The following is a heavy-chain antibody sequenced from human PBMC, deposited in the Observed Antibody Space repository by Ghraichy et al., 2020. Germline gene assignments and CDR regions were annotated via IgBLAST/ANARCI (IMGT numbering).Heavy chain of an antibody. J-gene: IGHJ6*02. D-gene: IGHD3-10*01. CDR2: INHSGST. CDR1: GGSFSGYY. V-gene: IGHV4-34*01. Sequence: GSLSLTCAVYGGSFSGYYWSWIRQPPGKGLEWIGEINHSGSTNYNPSLKSRVTISVDTSKNQFSLKLSSVTAADTAVYYCARLAITMVRGVRNYGMDVWGQGTTVTVSS. CDR3: ARLAITMVRGVRNYGMDV.